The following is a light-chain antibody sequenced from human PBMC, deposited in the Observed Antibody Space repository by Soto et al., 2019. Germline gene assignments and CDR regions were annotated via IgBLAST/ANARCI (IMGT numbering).Light chain of an antibody. CDR2: GAS. CDR1: QSVSSDF. Sequence: EIVLTQSPGILSLSPGERATLSCRASQSVSSDFLAWYQQKPGQAPRLLIYGASTRATGIPDRFSGSGSKTDFSLTISRLEPEDVALYYCQQYDTSPITFGQGTRLQIK. J-gene: IGKJ5*01. V-gene: IGKV3-20*01. CDR3: QQYDTSPIT.